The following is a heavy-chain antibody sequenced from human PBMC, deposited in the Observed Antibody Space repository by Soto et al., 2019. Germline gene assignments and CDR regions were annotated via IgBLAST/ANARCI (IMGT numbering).Heavy chain of an antibody. J-gene: IGHJ4*02. CDR3: ARGHYYGSGSYYTPRRASYYFDY. Sequence: SETLSLTCAVYGGXFSGYYWSWIRQPPGKGLEWIGEINHSGSTNYNPSLKSRVTISVDTSKNQFSLKLSSVTAADTAVYYCARGHYYGSGSYYTPRRASYYFDYWGQGTLVTVSS. V-gene: IGHV4-34*01. CDR2: INHSGST. D-gene: IGHD3-10*01. CDR1: GGXFSGYY.